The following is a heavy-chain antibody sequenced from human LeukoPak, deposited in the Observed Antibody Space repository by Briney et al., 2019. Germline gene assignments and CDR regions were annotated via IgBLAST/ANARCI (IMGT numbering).Heavy chain of an antibody. CDR2: IKSQTNGGTT. Sequence: GGSLRLSCAASGFTFSKAWMSWVRQAPGKGLERVGRIKSQTNGGTTDYVAPAKGRFTISRDDSKNTLYLQMNSPKIEDTAVYYCTTDASDVVAPATGYWGQGTLVTVSS. CDR3: TTDASDVVAPATGY. CDR1: GFTFSKAW. D-gene: IGHD2-2*01. J-gene: IGHJ4*02. V-gene: IGHV3-15*01.